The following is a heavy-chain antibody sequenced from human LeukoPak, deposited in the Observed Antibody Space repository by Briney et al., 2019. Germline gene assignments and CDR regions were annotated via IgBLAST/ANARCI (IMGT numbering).Heavy chain of an antibody. CDR1: GFTFSIYW. CDR3: ARDIVAPGLFWDY. Sequence: GGSLRLSRASSGFTFSIYWMSWVSQARAKGLEWVANISPDGSKKYYVDPVKGRFTISRDKAKNSLYLQVNSLRAEDTAVYYCARDIVAPGLFWDYWGQGTLVTVSS. V-gene: IGHV3-7*05. CDR2: ISPDGSKK. J-gene: IGHJ4*02. D-gene: IGHD6-13*01.